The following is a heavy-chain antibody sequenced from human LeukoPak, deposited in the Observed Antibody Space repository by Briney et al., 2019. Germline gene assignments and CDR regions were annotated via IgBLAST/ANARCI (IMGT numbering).Heavy chain of an antibody. V-gene: IGHV3-21*01. D-gene: IGHD2-15*01. Sequence: PGGSLRLSCEVSGFDFTSYVMTWVRQAPGKGLEWVSSITAGSSYIDYTPSVEGRFTISRDNSKNSLFLHMNSLRAEDTALYYCARVGVSATNTPAFDYWGQGTLVTASS. CDR2: ITAGSSYI. CDR1: GFDFTSYV. J-gene: IGHJ4*02. CDR3: ARVGVSATNTPAFDY.